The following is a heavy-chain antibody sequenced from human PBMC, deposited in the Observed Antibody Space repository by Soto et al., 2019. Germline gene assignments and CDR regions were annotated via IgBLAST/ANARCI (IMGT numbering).Heavy chain of an antibody. D-gene: IGHD2-15*01. V-gene: IGHV4-39*01. CDR1: GGSISSSSYY. CDR2: IYYSGST. CDR3: ARHIIVLGKNEFAS. J-gene: IGHJ4*02. Sequence: QLQLQESGPGLVKPSETLSLTCTVSGGSISSSSYYWGWIRQPPGKGLEWIGSIYYSGSTYYNPSLKSRVTISVDTSKSQFALKLSSVTAADTAVYYCARHIIVLGKNEFASWGQGTLVTVSS.